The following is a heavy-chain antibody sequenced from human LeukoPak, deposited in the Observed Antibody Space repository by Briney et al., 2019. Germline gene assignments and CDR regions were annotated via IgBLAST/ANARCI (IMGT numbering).Heavy chain of an antibody. J-gene: IGHJ4*02. CDR3: ARRADSNDKRRLDY. CDR2: ITPSSADT. D-gene: IGHD3-22*01. Sequence: GGSLRLSCATSGFTFSSFVMSWVRQAPGKGLEWVSTITPSSADTYYADSVKGRFTISRDNSKNTLYLQMNSLRAEDTALCYCARRADSNDKRRLDYWGQGTLVTVSS. V-gene: IGHV3-23*01. CDR1: GFTFSSFV.